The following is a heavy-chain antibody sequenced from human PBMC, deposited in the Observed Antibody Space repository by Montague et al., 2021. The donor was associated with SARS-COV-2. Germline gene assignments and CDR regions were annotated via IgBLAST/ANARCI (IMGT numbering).Heavy chain of an antibody. D-gene: IGHD6-19*01. J-gene: IGHJ4*02. CDR1: GGSISTSPYF. Sequence: SETLSLTCTVSGGSISTSPYFWGWIRQPPGKGLEWIGSIYYSGSTYYNPSLKSRVAISIDTSENQFSLKLSSVTAADTAVYYCARGNRTAVAGNDFDFWGQGTLVTVSS. V-gene: IGHV4-39*07. CDR2: IYYSGST. CDR3: ARGNRTAVAGNDFDF.